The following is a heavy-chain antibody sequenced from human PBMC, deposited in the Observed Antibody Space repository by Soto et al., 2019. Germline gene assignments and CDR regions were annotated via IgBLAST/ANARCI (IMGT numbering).Heavy chain of an antibody. CDR2: IIPIFGTA. CDR3: ARFGWGIFGSDDGFDI. D-gene: IGHD2-8*02. Sequence: QVQLVQSGAEVKKPGSSVKVSCKASGGTFSSYAISWVRQAPGQGLEWMGGIIPIFGTANYAQKFQGRVTITADESTSTGYMGLSSLGSEDSAGYYCARFGWGIFGSDDGFDIWGQGTMVTVSS. V-gene: IGHV1-69*12. CDR1: GGTFSSYA. J-gene: IGHJ3*02.